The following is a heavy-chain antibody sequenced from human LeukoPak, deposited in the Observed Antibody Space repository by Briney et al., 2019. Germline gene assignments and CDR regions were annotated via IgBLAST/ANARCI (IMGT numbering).Heavy chain of an antibody. J-gene: IGHJ4*02. CDR3: ARGPPSYYYDSSGYYPFDY. CDR1: GGSISSGGYY. D-gene: IGHD3-22*01. V-gene: IGHV4-31*03. Sequence: SETLSLTCTVSGGSISSGGYYWSWIRQHPGKGLEWIGYIYYSGSTYYNPSLKSRVTISVDTSKNQFSLKLSSVTAADTAVYYCARGPPSYYYDSSGYYPFDYWGQGTLVTVSS. CDR2: IYYSGST.